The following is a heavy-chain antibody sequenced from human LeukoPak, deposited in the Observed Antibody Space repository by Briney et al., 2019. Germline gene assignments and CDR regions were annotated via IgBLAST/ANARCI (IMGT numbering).Heavy chain of an antibody. Sequence: SETLSLTCAVYGGSFSGYYWGWIRQPPGKGLEWIGSLYYGGRTYYNPSLKSRVAISVGTSKTQFSLRLNSVTAADSAVYFCARWVLHTALDYWGQGTLVTVS. CDR3: ARWVLHTALDY. CDR1: GGSFSGYY. V-gene: IGHV4-34*01. CDR2: LYYGGRT. D-gene: IGHD5-18*01. J-gene: IGHJ4*02.